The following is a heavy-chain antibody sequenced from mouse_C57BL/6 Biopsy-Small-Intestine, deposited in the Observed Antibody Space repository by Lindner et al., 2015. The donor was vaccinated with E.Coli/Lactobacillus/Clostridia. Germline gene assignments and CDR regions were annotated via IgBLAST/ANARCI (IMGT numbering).Heavy chain of an antibody. Sequence: SVKVVLQRPPVTHLPTSAISWLRQAPGQGLEWMGWVSPYSRNSKHAEHFQDRVSLTVDTSTSTAYMELRSLTSDDTAVYYCARDIGSTSYCSGSSCFVYYFDFWGQGTLVTVSS. V-gene: IGHV1S130*01. CDR1: VTHLPTSA. CDR3: ARDIGSTSYCSGSSCFVYYFDF. D-gene: IGHD1-1*01. J-gene: IGHJ2*01. CDR2: VSPYSRNS.